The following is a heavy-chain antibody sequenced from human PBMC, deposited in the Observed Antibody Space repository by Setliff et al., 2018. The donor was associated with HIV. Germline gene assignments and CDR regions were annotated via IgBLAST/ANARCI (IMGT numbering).Heavy chain of an antibody. J-gene: IGHJ4*02. CDR2: IYYSGTT. CDR1: GGSISNQY. D-gene: IGHD3-22*01. Sequence: PSETLSLTCTVSGGSISNQYWSWIRQPQGKGLEWIGYIYYSGTTHYNPSLKSRVAMSVDTSKNQFSLDLTSVTPADTAVYYCARGRYYDGSALPLDYWGQGSLVTVSS. V-gene: IGHV4-59*11. CDR3: ARGRYYDGSALPLDY.